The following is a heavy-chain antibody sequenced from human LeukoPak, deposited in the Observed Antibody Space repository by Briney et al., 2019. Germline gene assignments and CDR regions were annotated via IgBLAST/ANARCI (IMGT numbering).Heavy chain of an antibody. V-gene: IGHV3-33*01. CDR1: GFTFRRFG. CDR2: IWHDGSNK. Sequence: GGPLRLSCAASGFTFRRFGMHWVRQAPGKGLEWLAVIWHDGSNKYYADSMKGRFTISRDNSKNTLYLQMNSLRAEDTAVYYCARDLGSGSDSSYFDSWGQGTPVTVSS. D-gene: IGHD1-26*01. CDR3: ARDLGSGSDSSYFDS. J-gene: IGHJ4*02.